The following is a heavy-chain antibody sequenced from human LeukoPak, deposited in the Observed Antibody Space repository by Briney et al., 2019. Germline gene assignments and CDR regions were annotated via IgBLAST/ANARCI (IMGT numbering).Heavy chain of an antibody. Sequence: KTGGSLRLSCAASGFTFSSYSMNWVRQAPGKGLEWVSSISSSSSYIYYADSVKGRFTISRDNAKNSLYLQMNSLRAEDTAVYYCARVVVVPAATPAGDYWGQGTLVTVSS. CDR2: ISSSSSYI. CDR3: ARVVVVPAATPAGDY. D-gene: IGHD2-2*01. V-gene: IGHV3-21*01. CDR1: GFTFSSYS. J-gene: IGHJ4*02.